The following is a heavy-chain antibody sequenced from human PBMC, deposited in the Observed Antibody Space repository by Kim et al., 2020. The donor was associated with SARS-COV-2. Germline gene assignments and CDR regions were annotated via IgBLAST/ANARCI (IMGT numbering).Heavy chain of an antibody. CDR3: ASSHYYYDSSGSPGESSPGAFDI. CDR1: GGSISSYY. Sequence: SETLSLTCTVSGGSISSYYWSWIRQPPGKGLEWIGYIYYSGSTNYNPSLKSRVTISVDTSKNQFSLKLSSVTAADTAVYYCASSHYYYDSSGSPGESSPGAFDIWGQGTMVTVSS. J-gene: IGHJ3*02. D-gene: IGHD3-22*01. V-gene: IGHV4-59*08. CDR2: IYYSGST.